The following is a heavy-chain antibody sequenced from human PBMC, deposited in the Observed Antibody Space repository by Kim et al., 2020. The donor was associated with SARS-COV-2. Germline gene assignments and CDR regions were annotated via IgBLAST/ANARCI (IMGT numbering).Heavy chain of an antibody. J-gene: IGHJ6*02. CDR1: GGSISSSSYY. D-gene: IGHD6-19*01. V-gene: IGHV4-39*01. Sequence: SETLSLTCTVSGGSISSSSYYWGWIRQPPGKGLEWIGSIYYSGSTYYNPSLKSRVTISVDTSKNQFSLKLSSVTAADTAVYYCARRSVAMDVWGQGTTVTVSS. CDR3: ARRSVAMDV. CDR2: IYYSGST.